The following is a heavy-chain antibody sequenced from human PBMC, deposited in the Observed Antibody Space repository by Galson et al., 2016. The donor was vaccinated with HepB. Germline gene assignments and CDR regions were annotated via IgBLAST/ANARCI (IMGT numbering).Heavy chain of an antibody. CDR2: IYPGDSDV. J-gene: IGHJ5*02. V-gene: IGHV5-51*01. CDR1: GYSFISYW. D-gene: IGHD3-16*01. CDR3: ARHFSGLGPWGCWYGH. Sequence: QSGAEVKKPGESLKISCKASGYSFISYWIVWVRQMPGKGLEWMGIIYPGDSDVKYNPSFQSQVTMSVDRSIDTVYLQWTSLEASDTGMYYCARHFSGLGPWGCWYGHWGQGTLVSVSS.